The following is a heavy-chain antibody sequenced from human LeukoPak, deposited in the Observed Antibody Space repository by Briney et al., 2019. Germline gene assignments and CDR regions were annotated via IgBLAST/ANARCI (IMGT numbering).Heavy chain of an antibody. CDR2: MNPKSGNT. D-gene: IGHD2-21*02. Sequence: ASVKVSCKASGYTFTSYDINWVRQATGQGLEWMGWMNPKSGNTGYAQKFQGRVTMTRSTSMSTAYMELSSLRSEDTAVYYCARVRRGGDRLDPWGQVTLVTVSS. J-gene: IGHJ5*02. V-gene: IGHV1-8*01. CDR3: ARVRRGGDRLDP. CDR1: GYTFTSYD.